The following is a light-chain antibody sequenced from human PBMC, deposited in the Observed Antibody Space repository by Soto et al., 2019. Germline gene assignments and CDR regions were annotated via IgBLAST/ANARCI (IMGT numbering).Light chain of an antibody. CDR1: QSFSSD. V-gene: IGKV3-15*01. J-gene: IGKJ1*01. CDR3: QQYHNLWT. Sequence: PGERATLSCRASQSFSSDYLAWFQQRPGQAPRLLIYRASTRATTIPARFSGSGSGTEFTLTISSLQSEDFALYYCQQYHNLWTFGQGTKVDIK. CDR2: RAS.